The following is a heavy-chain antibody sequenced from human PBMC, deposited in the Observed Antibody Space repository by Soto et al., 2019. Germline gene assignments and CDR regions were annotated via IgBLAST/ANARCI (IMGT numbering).Heavy chain of an antibody. CDR3: ARDLVLGSGSYEN. Sequence: EVQLVESGGGSVQPGGSLRLSCAASGFTFSSYWMHWFRQVPGKGLVWVSRIRPDGSGANYADSVKGRFTISRDNAKNSLDLQMNSRRAEDTALYYCARDLVLGSGSYENWGQGTLVTVSS. D-gene: IGHD3-10*01. CDR1: GFTFSSYW. J-gene: IGHJ4*02. V-gene: IGHV3-74*01. CDR2: IRPDGSGA.